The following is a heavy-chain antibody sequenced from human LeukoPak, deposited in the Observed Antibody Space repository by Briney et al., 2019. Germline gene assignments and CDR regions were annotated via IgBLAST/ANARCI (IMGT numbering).Heavy chain of an antibody. CDR1: GGSISSYY. CDR3: ARGVDMVYDSSGYYYFDY. J-gene: IGHJ4*02. V-gene: IGHV4-34*01. CDR2: INHSGST. D-gene: IGHD3-22*01. Sequence: SETLSLTCTVSGGSISSYYWSWIRQPPGKGLEWIGEINHSGSTNYNPSLKSRVTISVDTSKNQFSLKLSSVTAADTAVYYCARGVDMVYDSSGYYYFDYWGQGTLVTVSS.